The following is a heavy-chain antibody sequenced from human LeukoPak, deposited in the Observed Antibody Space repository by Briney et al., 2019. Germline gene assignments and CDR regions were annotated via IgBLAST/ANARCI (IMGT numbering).Heavy chain of an antibody. CDR2: INSDGSST. V-gene: IGHV3-74*01. J-gene: IGHJ6*02. D-gene: IGHD3-22*01. Sequence: PGGSLRLSCAASGFTFSSYWMHWVRQAPGKGLVWVSRINSDGSSTSYADSVKGRFTISRDNAKNTLYLQMNSLRAEDTAVYYCARGAYYYDSSGYYRTDLYYYGMDVWGQGTTVTVSS. CDR3: ARGAYYYDSSGYYRTDLYYYGMDV. CDR1: GFTFSSYW.